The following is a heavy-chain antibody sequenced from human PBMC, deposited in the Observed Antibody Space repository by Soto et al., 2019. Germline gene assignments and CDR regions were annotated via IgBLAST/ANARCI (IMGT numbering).Heavy chain of an antibody. D-gene: IGHD3-10*01. CDR1: GFTFTDYW. Sequence: GESLKISCKASGFTFTDYWIGWLRQMPVKGLEWMGIIFPDDSDTKYSPSFQGQVTISADKSISTAYLQWSSLKASDTAMYYCAGGGVRGVITRTRDYYGMDVWGQGTTVTVSS. CDR3: AGGGVRGVITRTRDYYGMDV. V-gene: IGHV5-51*01. CDR2: IFPDDSDT. J-gene: IGHJ6*02.